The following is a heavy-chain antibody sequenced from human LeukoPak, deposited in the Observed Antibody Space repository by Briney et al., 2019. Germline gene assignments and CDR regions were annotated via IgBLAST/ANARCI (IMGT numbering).Heavy chain of an antibody. CDR3: ARDRAWGNYMDV. CDR1: GFTFSSYA. V-gene: IGHV3-30*04. Sequence: GGSLRLSCAASGFTFSSYAMHWVRQAPGKGLEWVAVISYDGSNKYYADSVKGRFTISRDNSKNTLYLQMNSLRAEDTAVYYCARDRAWGNYMDVWGKGTTVTISS. J-gene: IGHJ6*03. CDR2: ISYDGSNK. D-gene: IGHD3-16*01.